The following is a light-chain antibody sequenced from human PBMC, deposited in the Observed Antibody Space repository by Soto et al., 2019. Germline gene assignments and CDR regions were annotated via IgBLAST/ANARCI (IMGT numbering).Light chain of an antibody. V-gene: IGKV1-5*03. CDR2: KAS. CDR3: QQYDRFPYT. J-gene: IGKJ2*01. Sequence: DIPMTQSPSTLSASVGDTVTITCRASQSISNWLAWNQQKPGQAPKLLIHKASTLESGVPSRFSGSGSGSEFTLTNSSLQPDDFATFYCQQYDRFPYTFGQGTKLEIK. CDR1: QSISNW.